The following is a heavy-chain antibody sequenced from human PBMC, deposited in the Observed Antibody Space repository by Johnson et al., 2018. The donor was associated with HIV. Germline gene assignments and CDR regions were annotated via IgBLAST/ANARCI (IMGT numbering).Heavy chain of an antibody. CDR1: GFTFSSYA. V-gene: IGHV3-48*04. CDR2: ISSSGSTI. D-gene: IGHD3-3*01. Sequence: VQLVESGGGLVQPGGSLRLSCAASGFTFSSYAMSWVRQAPGEGLEWVSYISSSGSTIYYADSVKGRFTISRDNAKNSLSLQMDSLRAGGTAVYYCARGVAFSQHAFDIWGQGTMVTVSS. J-gene: IGHJ3*02. CDR3: ARGVAFSQHAFDI.